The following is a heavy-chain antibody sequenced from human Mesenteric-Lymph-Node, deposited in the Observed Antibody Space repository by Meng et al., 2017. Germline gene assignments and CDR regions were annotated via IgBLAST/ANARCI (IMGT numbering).Heavy chain of an antibody. V-gene: IGHV3-23*01. Sequence: GESLKISCAASGFTFSSYAMSWVRQAPGKGLEWVSAISGSGGSTYYADSVKGRFTISRDNSKNTLYLQMNSLRAEDTAVYYCAKESGYSYGFYDYWGQGTLVTVSS. CDR1: GFTFSSYA. J-gene: IGHJ4*02. CDR2: ISGSGGST. D-gene: IGHD5-18*01. CDR3: AKESGYSYGFYDY.